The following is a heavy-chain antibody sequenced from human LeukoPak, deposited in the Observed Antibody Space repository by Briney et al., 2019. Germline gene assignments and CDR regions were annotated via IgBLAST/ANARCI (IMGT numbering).Heavy chain of an antibody. CDR3: ARDQGIQLWAYIDY. V-gene: IGHV1-18*01. Sequence: GASVKVSCKASGYTFTSYGISWVRQAPGQGLEWMGWISAYNGNTNYAQKLQGRVTMTTDTSTSTAYMELRSLRSDDTAVYYCARDQGIQLWAYIDYWGQGTLVTVSS. J-gene: IGHJ4*02. D-gene: IGHD5-18*01. CDR2: ISAYNGNT. CDR1: GYTFTSYG.